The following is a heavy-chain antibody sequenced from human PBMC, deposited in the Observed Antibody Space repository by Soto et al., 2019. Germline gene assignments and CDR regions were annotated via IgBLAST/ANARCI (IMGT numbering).Heavy chain of an antibody. V-gene: IGHV3-66*01. CDR2: IYSDGRT. Sequence: EVQLVESGGGLVQPGGSLRLPCAASGFTVSSNYMSWVRQAPGKGLEWVSVIYSDGRTYYADSVKGRFTISRDNSKNTLYLQMNSLRGEDTAVYYCARMTPDTYFDYWGQGTLVTVSS. CDR1: GFTVSSNY. J-gene: IGHJ4*02. D-gene: IGHD4-17*01. CDR3: ARMTPDTYFDY.